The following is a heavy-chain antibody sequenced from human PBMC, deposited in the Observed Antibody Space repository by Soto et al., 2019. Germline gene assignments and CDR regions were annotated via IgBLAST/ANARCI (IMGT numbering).Heavy chain of an antibody. V-gene: IGHV3-21*01. J-gene: IGHJ1*01. CDR2: ISSSSSYI. D-gene: IGHD1-26*01. CDR1: GFTFSSYS. CDR3: ARDWDVGGGYFQH. Sequence: GGSLRLSCAASGFTFSSYSMNWVRQAPGKGLEWVSSISSSSSYIYYADSVKGRFTISRDNAKNSLYLQMNSLRAEDTAVYYCARDWDVGGGYFQHWGQGTLVTVSS.